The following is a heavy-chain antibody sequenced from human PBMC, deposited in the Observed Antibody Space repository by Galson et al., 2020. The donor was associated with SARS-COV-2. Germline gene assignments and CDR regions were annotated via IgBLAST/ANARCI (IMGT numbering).Heavy chain of an antibody. V-gene: IGHV3-13*01. D-gene: IGHD6-6*01. CDR3: ARMGVAALAGYYYGMDV. J-gene: IGHJ6*02. CDR2: IGTAGDT. CDR1: GFTFSSYD. Sequence: GGSLRLSCAASGFTFSSYDMHWVRQATGKGLDWVSAIGTAGDTYYPGSVRARFTISSENAKNSFYLQMNILRAGDTAVYYCARMGVAALAGYYYGMDVWGQGTTVTVS.